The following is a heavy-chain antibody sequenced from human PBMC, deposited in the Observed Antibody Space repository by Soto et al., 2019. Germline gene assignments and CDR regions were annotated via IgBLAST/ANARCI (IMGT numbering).Heavy chain of an antibody. CDR3: ARVLYSSGWYVSPAFDY. V-gene: IGHV4-59*01. J-gene: IGHJ4*02. CDR2: IYYTGTT. CDR1: GSPISSYY. D-gene: IGHD6-19*01. Sequence: NPSETLSLTCSVSGSPISSYYWGWFRLPPGQGLQWVGYIYYTGTTSYNPSLKGRVTKSVDTSKKQFSLKVRSVTAADTAVFYCARVLYSSGWYVSPAFDYWGQGTLVTVSS.